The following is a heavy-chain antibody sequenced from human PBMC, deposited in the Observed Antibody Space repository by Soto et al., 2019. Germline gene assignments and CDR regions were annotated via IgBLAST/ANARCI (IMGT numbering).Heavy chain of an antibody. CDR2: IYYSGIT. Sequence: QLQLQESGPGLVKPSETLSLTCTVSGFSISNSSYYWGWIRRPPGKGLEWIGTIYYSGITYYNPSIKSRVTISVDTSKNQFSLKLTSVTDADTAVYYCARHGSNWGQGTLVTVSS. CDR1: GFSISNSSYY. J-gene: IGHJ4*02. V-gene: IGHV4-39*01. CDR3: ARHGSN.